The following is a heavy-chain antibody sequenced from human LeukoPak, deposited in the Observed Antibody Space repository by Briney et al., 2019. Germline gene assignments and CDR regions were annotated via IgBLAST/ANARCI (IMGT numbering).Heavy chain of an antibody. D-gene: IGHD3-10*01. CDR1: GFTFSTYA. Sequence: GGSLRLSCEASGFTFSTYAMSWVRQAPGKGLEWVSTVTSAGNTYYPDSVKGRFTISRDNSPNTLYLQMNSLRAEDTAVYYCAKGMLRGPTPFFQHWGQGTLVTVSS. CDR2: VTSAGNT. CDR3: AKGMLRGPTPFFQH. V-gene: IGHV3-23*01. J-gene: IGHJ1*01.